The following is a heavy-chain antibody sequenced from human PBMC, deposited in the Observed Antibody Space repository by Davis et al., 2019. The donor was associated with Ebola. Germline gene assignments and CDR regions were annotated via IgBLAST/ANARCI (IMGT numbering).Heavy chain of an antibody. D-gene: IGHD1-26*01. CDR1: GFTFSDYY. V-gene: IGHV3-11*06. CDR3: ARGPPEVGATRGFDYYYGMDV. J-gene: IGHJ6*02. CDR2: ISSSSSYT. Sequence: GGSLRLSCAASGFTFSDYYMSWIRQAPGKGLEWVSYISSSSSYTNYADSVKGRFTISSDNAKNSLYLQMNSLRAEDTAVYYCARGPPEVGATRGFDYYYGMDVWGQGTTVTVSS.